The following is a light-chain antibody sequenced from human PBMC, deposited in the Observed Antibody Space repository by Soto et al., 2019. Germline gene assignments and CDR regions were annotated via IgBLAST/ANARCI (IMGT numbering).Light chain of an antibody. CDR3: QQYNNWPRT. V-gene: IGKV3-15*01. CDR2: GAS. CDR1: QSVSSN. Sequence: EIVMTQSPATLSMSPGERATLSCRASQSVSSNLAWYQQKPGQAPRLLIYGASNRATGIPARFSGSGSGTEFTLPISSLQSEDFAVYYCQQYNNWPRTFGQGTKVEIK. J-gene: IGKJ1*01.